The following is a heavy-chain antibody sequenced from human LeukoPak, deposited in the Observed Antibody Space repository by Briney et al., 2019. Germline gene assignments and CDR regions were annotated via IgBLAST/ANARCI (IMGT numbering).Heavy chain of an antibody. V-gene: IGHV4-39*01. D-gene: IGHD6-6*01. CDR3: ARTGRIAARPHYFDY. CDR1: GGSISSITYY. CDR2: IYYSGST. Sequence: PSETLSLTCSVSGGSISSITYYWVWLRPPPGKGLEWIGSIYYSGSTYYNPSLKSRVTISVDTSKNQFSLKLSSVTAADTAVYYCARTGRIAARPHYFDYWGQGTLVTVSS. J-gene: IGHJ4*02.